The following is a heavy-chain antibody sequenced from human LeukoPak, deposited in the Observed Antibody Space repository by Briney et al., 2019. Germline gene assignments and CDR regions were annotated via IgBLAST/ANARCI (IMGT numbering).Heavy chain of an antibody. D-gene: IGHD6-19*01. Sequence: SETLSLSCTVSGYSISSSYYWSWIRQPPGKGLEWIGYIHHSGSTNYSPSLKSRVTISVDTSKNRFSLRLSSLTAADTAVYFCAGSGWSFDAFDFWGQGTMVAVSS. CDR1: GYSISSSYY. J-gene: IGHJ3*01. CDR3: AGSGWSFDAFDF. CDR2: IHHSGST. V-gene: IGHV4-38-2*02.